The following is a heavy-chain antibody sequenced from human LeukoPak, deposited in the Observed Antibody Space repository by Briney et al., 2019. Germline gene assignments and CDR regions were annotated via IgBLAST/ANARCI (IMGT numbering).Heavy chain of an antibody. Sequence: GASVKVSCKASGYTFNTYGITWVRQAPGQGLEWMGWISGYSGNTNYAQTFQGRVTMTIDTSTSTAYMELTSLRSDDTAVYYCAREELLSGWSLDYWGQGTQVIVSS. V-gene: IGHV1-18*01. J-gene: IGHJ4*02. CDR1: GYTFNTYG. CDR3: AREELLSGWSLDY. D-gene: IGHD2-15*01. CDR2: ISGYSGNT.